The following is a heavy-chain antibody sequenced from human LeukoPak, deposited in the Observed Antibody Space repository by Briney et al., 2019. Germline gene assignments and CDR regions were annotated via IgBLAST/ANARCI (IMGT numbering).Heavy chain of an antibody. Sequence: SETLSLTCTVSGDSISAFYWSWIRQPAGKGLEWIGRIYTSGSTDYNPSLKTRLTMSVDTSKNHFSLRLSSVTAADTAVYYRARQTPWGSHDYWGPGTLVTVSS. V-gene: IGHV4-4*07. J-gene: IGHJ4*02. CDR1: GDSISAFY. CDR3: ARQTPWGSHDY. CDR2: IYTSGST. D-gene: IGHD7-27*01.